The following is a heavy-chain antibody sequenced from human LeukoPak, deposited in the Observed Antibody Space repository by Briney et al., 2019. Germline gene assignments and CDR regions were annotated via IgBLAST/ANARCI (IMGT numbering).Heavy chain of an antibody. CDR3: ARDGGAWGAFDV. J-gene: IGHJ3*01. CDR2: ISSSSSYI. CDR1: GFTFSSYS. D-gene: IGHD3-16*01. Sequence: GGSLRLSCAASGFTFSSYSMNWVRQAPGKGLEWVSSISSSSSYIYYADSVKGRFTISRDNAKNSLYLQMNSLRAEDTAVYYCARDGGAWGAFDVWGQGTMVTVSS. V-gene: IGHV3-21*01.